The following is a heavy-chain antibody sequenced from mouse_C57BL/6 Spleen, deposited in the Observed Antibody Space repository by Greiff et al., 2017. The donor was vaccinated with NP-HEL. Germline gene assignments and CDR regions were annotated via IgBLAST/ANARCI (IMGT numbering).Heavy chain of an antibody. CDR3: ARVDGDGCYFDV. V-gene: IGHV1-52*01. J-gene: IGHJ1*01. CDR1: GYPFTNYL. Sequence: VQLQQPGAELVRPGTSVKVSCKASGYPFTNYLIHWVKQRPLHGLEWIGIIDPSDSDTNYNQKFQAKATLTVDKSSSTAYMQLSSLTSEDSAVYCCARVDGDGCYFDVWGQGTTVTVSS. CDR2: IDPSDSDT. D-gene: IGHD2-13*01.